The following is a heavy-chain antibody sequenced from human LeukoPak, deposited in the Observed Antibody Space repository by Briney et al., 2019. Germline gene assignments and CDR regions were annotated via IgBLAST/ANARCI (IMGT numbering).Heavy chain of an antibody. CDR2: IYTSGST. V-gene: IGHV4-61*02. J-gene: IGHJ4*02. D-gene: IGHD3-10*01. CDR3: ARAAGVAFDY. Sequence: SQTLSLTCTVSGGSISSGTYYWTWIRQPAGKGLEWIGRIYTSGSTNYNPSLKSRVTISVDTSKNQFSLKLSSVTAADTAVYHCARAAGVAFDYWGQGTLVTVSS. CDR1: GGSISSGTYY.